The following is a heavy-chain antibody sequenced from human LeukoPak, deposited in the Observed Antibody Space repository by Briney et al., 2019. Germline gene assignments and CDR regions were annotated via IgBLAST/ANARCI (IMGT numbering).Heavy chain of an antibody. CDR1: GGSISSYY. V-gene: IGHV4-59*01. J-gene: IGHJ1*01. Sequence: SSETLSLTCTVSGGSISSYYWSWIRQPPGKGLEWIGYIYYSGSTNYNPSLKSRVTISVDTSKNQFSLKLSSVTAADTAVYYCASGQYYDFWSGYYTSAEYFQHWGQGTLVTVSS. CDR3: ASGQYYDFWSGYYTSAEYFQH. D-gene: IGHD3-3*01. CDR2: IYYSGST.